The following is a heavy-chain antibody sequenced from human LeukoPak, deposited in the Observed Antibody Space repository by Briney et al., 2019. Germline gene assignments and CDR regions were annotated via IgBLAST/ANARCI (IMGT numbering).Heavy chain of an antibody. V-gene: IGHV1-3*01. CDR1: GYTFTSYA. Sequence: GASVKVSCKASGYTFTSYAMHWVRQAPGQRLEWMGWINAGNGNTKYSQKFQGRVTITRDTSASTAYMELSSLRSEDTAVYYCAREVGGRNYYYGMDVWGKGTTVTVSS. CDR3: AREVGGRNYYYGMDV. D-gene: IGHD1-26*01. J-gene: IGHJ6*04. CDR2: INAGNGNT.